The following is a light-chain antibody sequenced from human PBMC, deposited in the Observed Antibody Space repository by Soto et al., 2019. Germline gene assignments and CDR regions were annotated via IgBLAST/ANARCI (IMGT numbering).Light chain of an antibody. Sequence: EIVLTQSPATLSLSPGERATLSCRASQSVSSYLAWYQQKPGQAPRLLIYDASNRATGIPARFSGSGSGTDFTLTISSLEPEDFAVYYCQQRINWPPRIGGGTKVEIK. J-gene: IGKJ4*01. V-gene: IGKV3-11*01. CDR3: QQRINWPPR. CDR2: DAS. CDR1: QSVSSY.